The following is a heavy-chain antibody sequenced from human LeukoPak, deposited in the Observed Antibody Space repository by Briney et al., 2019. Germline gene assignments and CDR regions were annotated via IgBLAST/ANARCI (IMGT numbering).Heavy chain of an antibody. D-gene: IGHD2-8*01. V-gene: IGHV4-34*01. CDR2: INHSGTT. CDR1: GGSFSEYY. CDR3: ASNGPLLSDTNRYYFNY. Sequence: PSETLSLTCGVFGGSFSEYYWTWIRQSPGKGLEWIGEINHSGTTNYNPSLESRVTISVDTSKNQFSLNLSSVTAADTAAYYCASNGPLLSDTNRYYFNYWGQGTLVTVSS. J-gene: IGHJ4*02.